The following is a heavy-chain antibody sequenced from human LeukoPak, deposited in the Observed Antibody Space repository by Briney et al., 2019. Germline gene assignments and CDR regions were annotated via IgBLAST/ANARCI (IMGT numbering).Heavy chain of an antibody. CDR3: ARASGDTAMVNMDY. CDR1: GGTFSSYT. V-gene: IGHV1-69*02. J-gene: IGHJ4*02. CDR2: IIPILGIA. D-gene: IGHD5-18*01. Sequence: ASVKVSCKASGGTFSSYTISWVRQAPGQGLEWMGRIIPILGIANYAQKFQGRVTITADKSTSTAYMELSSLRSEDTAVYYCARASGDTAMVNMDYWGQGTLVTVSS.